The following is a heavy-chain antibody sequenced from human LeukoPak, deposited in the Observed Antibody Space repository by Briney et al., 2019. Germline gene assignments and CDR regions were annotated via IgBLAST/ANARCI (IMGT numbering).Heavy chain of an antibody. CDR3: ARCGSGSPSYNWFDP. CDR1: GFTFSSYW. D-gene: IGHD3-10*01. Sequence: GGSLRLSCAASGFTFSSYWMSWVRQAPGKGLEWVANIKQDGSEKYYVDSVKGRFTISRDNAKNSLYLQMNSLRAEDTAVYYCARCGSGSPSYNWFDPWGQGTLVTVSS. V-gene: IGHV3-7*01. CDR2: IKQDGSEK. J-gene: IGHJ5*02.